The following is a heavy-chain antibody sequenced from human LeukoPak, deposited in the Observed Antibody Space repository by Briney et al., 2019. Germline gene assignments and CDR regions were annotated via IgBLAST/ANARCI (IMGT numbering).Heavy chain of an antibody. D-gene: IGHD3-10*01. J-gene: IGHJ4*02. V-gene: IGHV3-15*01. CDR2: IKTKTDGGTT. Sequence: GRPLRLSCAASGFTFSNAWMSWVRQAPGRGLEWVGQIKTKTDGGTTESAATVKGRFTISRDDSKNTLYLQMNSLKIEDTAMYYCTTLYGSGNYYWGQGTLVTVSS. CDR1: GFTFSNAW. CDR3: TTLYGSGNYY.